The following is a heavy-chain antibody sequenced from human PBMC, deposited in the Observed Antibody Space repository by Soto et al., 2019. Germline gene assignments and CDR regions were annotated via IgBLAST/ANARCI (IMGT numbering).Heavy chain of an antibody. CDR1: GGSFSGYY. J-gene: IGHJ2*01. CDR3: AAHLKTPVTAHWYFDL. D-gene: IGHD4-17*01. V-gene: IGHV4-34*02. Sequence: QVHLQQWGAGLLKPSETLSLTCAVYGGSFSGYYWTWIRQPPGKGLEWIGEINHSGSTNFNPSLKSRVTISVDTSKNQFSLKLRSVTAADTAMYYCAAHLKTPVTAHWYFDLWGRGTLVTVSS. CDR2: INHSGST.